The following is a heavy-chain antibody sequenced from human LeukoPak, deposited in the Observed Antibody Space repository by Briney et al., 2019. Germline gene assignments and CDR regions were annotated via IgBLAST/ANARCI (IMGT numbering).Heavy chain of an antibody. D-gene: IGHD2-21*02. V-gene: IGHV1-2*02. J-gene: IGHJ4*02. Sequence: ASVKVSCKASGYIFTGYYMHWVRQAPGHGLEWMGWINPNSGGTNYAQKFQGRVTMTRDTSISTAYMELSRLRPARTPVYYCARVYRQVVTAPLFDYWGQGTLVTVSS. CDR3: ARVYRQVVTAPLFDY. CDR2: INPNSGGT. CDR1: GYIFTGYY.